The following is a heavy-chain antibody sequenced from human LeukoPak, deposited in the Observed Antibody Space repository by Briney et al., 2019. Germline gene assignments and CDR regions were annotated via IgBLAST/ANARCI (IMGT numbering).Heavy chain of an antibody. V-gene: IGHV3-53*01. CDR1: GLTVSSTY. D-gene: IGHD1-14*01. CDR2: TYSDAST. J-gene: IGHJ3*02. CDR3: ARKNHLFNAALDI. Sequence: GGSLRLSCEASGLTVSSTYMSWVRQAPGKGLEWVSITYSDASTNYADSVMGRFTISRDNSKNTLSLQMNSLRAEDTAVYYCARKNHLFNAALDIWGQGTVVTVSS.